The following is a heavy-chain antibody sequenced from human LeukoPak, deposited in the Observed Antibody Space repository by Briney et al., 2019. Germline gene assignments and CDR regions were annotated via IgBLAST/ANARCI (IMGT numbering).Heavy chain of an antibody. CDR1: GFTFSSYW. CDR2: INSDGSST. V-gene: IGHV3-74*01. J-gene: IGHJ4*02. D-gene: IGHD3-22*01. CDR3: AGDIKSQYHFDSSGYYLGY. Sequence: GGSLRLSCAASGFTFSSYWMYWVRQVPGKGLVWVSRINSDGSSTSYADSVKGRFTISRDNAKNTLYLQMNGLRAEDTAVYYCAGDIKSQYHFDSSGYYLGYWGQGTLVTVSS.